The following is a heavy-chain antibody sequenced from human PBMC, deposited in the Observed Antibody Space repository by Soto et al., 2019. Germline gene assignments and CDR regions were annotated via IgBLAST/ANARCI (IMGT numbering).Heavy chain of an antibody. CDR2: ISAYNGNT. CDR1: GYTFTSYG. Sequence: QVQLVQSGAEVKKPGASVKVSCKASGYTFTSYGISWVRQAPGQGLVWMGWISAYNGNTNYAQKLQGRVTMTTDTSTIIAYMELRSLRSDDTAVYYCARDVRSTEYDFWSGYPHPNWFDPWGQGTLVTVSS. V-gene: IGHV1-18*01. CDR3: ARDVRSTEYDFWSGYPHPNWFDP. J-gene: IGHJ5*02. D-gene: IGHD3-3*01.